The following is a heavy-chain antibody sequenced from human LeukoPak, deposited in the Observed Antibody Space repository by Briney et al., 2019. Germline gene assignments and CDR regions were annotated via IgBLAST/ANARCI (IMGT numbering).Heavy chain of an antibody. V-gene: IGHV4-61*02. D-gene: IGHD4-17*01. CDR1: GGSISSGSYY. CDR3: ARNGARDDAFDI. Sequence: PSETLSLTCTVSGGSISSGSYYWSWIRQPAGKGLEWIGRIYTSGSTNYNPSLKSRVTISVDTSENQFSLKLSSVTAADTAVYYCARNGARDDAFDIWGQGTMVTVSS. CDR2: IYTSGST. J-gene: IGHJ3*02.